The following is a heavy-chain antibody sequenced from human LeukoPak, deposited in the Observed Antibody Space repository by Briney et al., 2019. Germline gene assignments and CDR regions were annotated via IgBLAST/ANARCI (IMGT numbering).Heavy chain of an antibody. CDR3: ARGFPHDAFDI. V-gene: IGHV4-61*02. CDR2: IYTSGST. Sequence: ASQTLSLTCTVSGGSISSGSYYWSWVRQRAGKGLEWIGRIYTSGSTNYNPSLKSRVSISVDTSKNQFSLKLSSVTAADTAVYYCARGFPHDAFDIWGQGTMVTVSS. J-gene: IGHJ3*02. CDR1: GGSISSGSYY.